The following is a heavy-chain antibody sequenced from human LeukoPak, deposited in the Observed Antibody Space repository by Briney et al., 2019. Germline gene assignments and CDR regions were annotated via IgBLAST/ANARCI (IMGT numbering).Heavy chain of an antibody. CDR3: ASGFGELLSS. J-gene: IGHJ4*02. Sequence: GGSLRLSCAASGFTFSSYAMHWVRQAPGKGLEWVAVISSDGSNKYYADSVKGRFTISRDNSKDTLYLQMNSLRAEDTAVYYCASGFGELLSSWAQGTLVTVSS. D-gene: IGHD3-10*01. CDR1: GFTFSSYA. CDR2: ISSDGSNK. V-gene: IGHV3-30*04.